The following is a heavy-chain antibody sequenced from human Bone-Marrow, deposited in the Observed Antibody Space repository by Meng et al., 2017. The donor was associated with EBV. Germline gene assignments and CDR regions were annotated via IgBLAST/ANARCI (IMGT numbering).Heavy chain of an antibody. J-gene: IGHJ4*02. Sequence: QIPFKESCATVINPTQTLTLTCTFSGFSLSTSGMGVAWIRQPPGKALEWLALIYWDDETRYSPALKNRLTVTKDSSKNQVVFRMANLDPADTATYYCTHRRSDSGWFGYWGQGTLVTVSS. D-gene: IGHD6-19*01. CDR2: IYWDDET. V-gene: IGHV2-5*02. CDR3: THRRSDSGWFGY. CDR1: GFSLSTSGMG.